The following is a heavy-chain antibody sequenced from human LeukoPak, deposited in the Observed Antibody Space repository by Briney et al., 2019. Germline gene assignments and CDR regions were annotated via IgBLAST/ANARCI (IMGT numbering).Heavy chain of an antibody. CDR2: INSDGSST. J-gene: IGHJ3*02. D-gene: IGHD3-3*01. CDR1: GFTFSSYW. V-gene: IGHV3-74*01. Sequence: GGSLRLSCAASGFTFSSYWMHWVRQAPGKGLVWVSRINSDGSSTSYADSVEGRFTISRDNAKNTLYLQMNSLRAEDTAVYYCAREHYYDFWSGPTDAFDIWGQGTMVTVSS. CDR3: AREHYYDFWSGPTDAFDI.